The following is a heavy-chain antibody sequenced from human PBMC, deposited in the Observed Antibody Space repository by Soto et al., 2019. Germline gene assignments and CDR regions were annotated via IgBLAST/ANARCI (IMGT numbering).Heavy chain of an antibody. Sequence: GGSLRLSCAASGFTFSSYSMNWVRQAPGKGLEWVSSISSSSSYIYYADSVKGRFTISRDNAKNSLYLQMNSLRAEDTAVYYCARGYDYVWGSYSYYYGMDVWGQGTTVTVSS. CDR1: GFTFSSYS. CDR3: ARGYDYVWGSYSYYYGMDV. CDR2: ISSSSSYI. J-gene: IGHJ6*02. D-gene: IGHD3-16*01. V-gene: IGHV3-21*01.